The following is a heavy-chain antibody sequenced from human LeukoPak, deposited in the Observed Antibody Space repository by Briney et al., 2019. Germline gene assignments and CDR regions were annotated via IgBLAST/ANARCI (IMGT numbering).Heavy chain of an antibody. Sequence: GGSLRLSCAASGFSFSDYYMSWIRQAPGKGLEWVSYISSSGSTIYYADSVKGRFTISRDNAKNSLYLQMNSLRAEDTAVYYCARPYCSSTSCPQYWGQGTLVTVSS. CDR1: GFSFSDYY. J-gene: IGHJ4*02. D-gene: IGHD2-2*01. CDR3: ARPYCSSTSCPQY. CDR2: ISSSGSTI. V-gene: IGHV3-11*04.